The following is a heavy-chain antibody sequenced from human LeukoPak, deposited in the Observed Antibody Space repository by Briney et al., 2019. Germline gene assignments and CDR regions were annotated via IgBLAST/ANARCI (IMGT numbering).Heavy chain of an antibody. J-gene: IGHJ4*02. Sequence: PGGSLRLSCAASGFTFDDYAMHWVRQAPGKGLEWVSGISWNSGSIGYADSVKGRFTISRDNAKNSLYLQMNSLRVEDTALYYCAKSGGGDILTGYNYFDFWGQGTLVTVSS. CDR1: GFTFDDYA. D-gene: IGHD3-9*01. CDR2: ISWNSGSI. CDR3: AKSGGGDILTGYNYFDF. V-gene: IGHV3-9*01.